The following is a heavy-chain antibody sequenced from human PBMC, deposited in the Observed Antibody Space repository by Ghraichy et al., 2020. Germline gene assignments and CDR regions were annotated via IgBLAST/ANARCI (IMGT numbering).Heavy chain of an antibody. J-gene: IGHJ4*02. Sequence: GGSMRLSCAASGFTFSNYAMNWVRQAPGKGLEWVSAISGSGTSTYYADSVKGRFTISRDNSKNMVYLQMNSLRAEDTAIYYCAKDPRTTPGTTFDYWGQGTLVTVSS. D-gene: IGHD2-15*01. CDR3: AKDPRTTPGTTFDY. CDR2: ISGSGTST. CDR1: GFTFSNYA. V-gene: IGHV3-23*01.